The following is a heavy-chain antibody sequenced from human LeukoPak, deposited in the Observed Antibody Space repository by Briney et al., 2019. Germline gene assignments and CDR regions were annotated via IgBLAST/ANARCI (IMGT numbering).Heavy chain of an antibody. D-gene: IGHD3-22*01. Sequence: SVKVSCKASGGTFSSYAISWVRQAPGQGLEWMGGIIPIFGTANYAQKFQGRVTITADESTSTAYMELSSLRSEDTAVYYCARDIVGTYYYDSSGYYPPVGWGQGTLVTVSS. CDR1: GGTFSSYA. CDR3: ARDIVGTYYYDSSGYYPPVG. J-gene: IGHJ4*02. CDR2: IIPIFGTA. V-gene: IGHV1-69*13.